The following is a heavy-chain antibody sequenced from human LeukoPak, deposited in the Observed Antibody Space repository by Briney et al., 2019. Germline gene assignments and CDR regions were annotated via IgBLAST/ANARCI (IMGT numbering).Heavy chain of an antibody. V-gene: IGHV4-30-4*08. D-gene: IGHD3-22*01. CDR2: IYYSGST. J-gene: IGHJ4*02. CDR3: ARVGSPTNYYDSSGYYQYFDY. CDR1: GGSISSGDYY. Sequence: SQTLSLTCTVSGGSISSGDYYWSWIRQPPGKGLEWIGYIYYSGSTYYNPSLKSRATISVDTSKNQFSLQLSSVTAADTAVYYCARVGSPTNYYDSSGYYQYFDYWGQGTLVTVSS.